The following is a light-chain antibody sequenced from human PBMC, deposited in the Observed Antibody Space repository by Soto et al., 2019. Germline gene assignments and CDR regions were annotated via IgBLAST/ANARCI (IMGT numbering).Light chain of an antibody. CDR2: DAS. CDR1: QSVSSY. Sequence: EIVLTQSPATLALSPGERATLSCRASQSVSSYLTCYQQKPGQAPRLLIYDASKRAPGIPARFSGSGSGADFTHTISSLEPEDFAVYFCHQPSNSPVTFGRETEVEIK. CDR3: HQPSNSPVT. V-gene: IGKV3-11*01. J-gene: IGKJ4*01.